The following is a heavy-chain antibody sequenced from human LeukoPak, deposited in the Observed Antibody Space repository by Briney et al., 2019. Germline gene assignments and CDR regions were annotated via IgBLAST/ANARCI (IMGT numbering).Heavy chain of an antibody. V-gene: IGHV4-59*08. CDR2: IYYSGST. CDR3: ARNESTPRSSGYDY. Sequence: PSEPLSLTCTVSGGSISSYYWSWIRQPPGKGLEWIGYIYYSGSTNYNPSLKSRVTISVDTSKNQFPLKLSSVTAADTAVYYCARNESTPRSSGYDYWGQGTLVTGPS. CDR1: GGSISSYY. D-gene: IGHD6-19*01. J-gene: IGHJ4*02.